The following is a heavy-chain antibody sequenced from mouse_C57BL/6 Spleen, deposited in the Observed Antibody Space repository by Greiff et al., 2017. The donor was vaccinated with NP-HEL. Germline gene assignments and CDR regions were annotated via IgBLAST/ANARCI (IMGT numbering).Heavy chain of an antibody. D-gene: IGHD1-1*01. V-gene: IGHV1-18*01. CDR3: ARGWYYGSPFAY. CDR1: GYTFTDYN. Sequence: SGPELVKPGASVKIPCKASGYTFTDYNMDWVKQSHGKSLEWIGDINPNNGGTIYNQKFKGKATLTVDKSSSTAYMELRSLTSEDTAVYYCARGWYYGSPFAYWGQGTLVTVSA. CDR2: INPNNGGT. J-gene: IGHJ3*01.